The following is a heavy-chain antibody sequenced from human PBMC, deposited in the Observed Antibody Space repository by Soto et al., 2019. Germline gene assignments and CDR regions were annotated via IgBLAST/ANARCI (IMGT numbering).Heavy chain of an antibody. Sequence: EVQLVESGGDLVQPGGSLRLSCVASGCALSSFWMTWVRQAPGKGLEWVAKIKGDGSEQNYVDSVRGRFTISRDNAKNSVYLQMNSLRVDDTAVYYCTRNQVKADYWGQGTLVTVSS. CDR1: GCALSSFW. CDR2: IKGDGSEQ. D-gene: IGHD3-22*01. CDR3: TRNQVKADY. J-gene: IGHJ4*02. V-gene: IGHV3-7*01.